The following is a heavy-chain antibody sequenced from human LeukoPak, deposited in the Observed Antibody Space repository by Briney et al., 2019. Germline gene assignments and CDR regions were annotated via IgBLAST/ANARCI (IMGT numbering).Heavy chain of an antibody. V-gene: IGHV3-74*01. J-gene: IGHJ6*04. CDR2: ISGNGSDT. Sequence: GGSLRLSCAASGFTFGSFWMLWVRQAPGKGLVWVSRISGNGSDTRYADFAKGRFTVSRDNSKNTLFVQLNSLRAEDTAVYYCARGLLVWGKGTTVTVSS. CDR3: ARGLLV. D-gene: IGHD2-15*01. CDR1: GFTFGSFW.